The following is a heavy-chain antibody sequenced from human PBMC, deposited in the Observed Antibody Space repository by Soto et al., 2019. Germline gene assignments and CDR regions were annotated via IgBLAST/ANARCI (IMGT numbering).Heavy chain of an antibody. Sequence: EVQLSESGGGLVQPGESLRLSCAASGFSFSTYAMSWVRQAPGKGLEWVSAISGSGGNTYYADSVKGRFTISRDSSKNTLYQQMNSLRAEDTAIYYCAKASMGTTKGKYYFDCWGQGTLVTASS. CDR2: ISGSGGNT. CDR1: GFSFSTYA. D-gene: IGHD4-17*01. J-gene: IGHJ4*02. CDR3: AKASMGTTKGKYYFDC. V-gene: IGHV3-23*01.